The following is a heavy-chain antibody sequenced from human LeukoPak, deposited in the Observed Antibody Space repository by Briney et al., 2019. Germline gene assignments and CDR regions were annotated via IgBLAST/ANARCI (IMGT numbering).Heavy chain of an antibody. V-gene: IGHV1-24*01. CDR1: GYTLTELS. CDR2: FDPEDGET. Sequence: ASVKVSCKVSGYTLTELSMHWVRQAPGKGLEWMGGFDPEDGETIYAQKFQGRVTMTRDTSISTAYMELSRLRSDDTAVYYCAISIAARRSGYFDYWGQGTLVTVSS. J-gene: IGHJ4*02. CDR3: AISIAARRSGYFDY. D-gene: IGHD6-6*01.